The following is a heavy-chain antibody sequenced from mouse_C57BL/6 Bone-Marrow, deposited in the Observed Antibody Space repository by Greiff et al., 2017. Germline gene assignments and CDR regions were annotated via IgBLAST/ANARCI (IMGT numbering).Heavy chain of an antibody. CDR2: INPSSGYT. D-gene: IGHD2-5*01. J-gene: IGHJ2*01. CDR3: ARLGSNYGGYYFDY. Sequence: QVHVKQSGAELARPGASVKMSCKASGYTFTSYTMHWVKQRPGQGLEWIGYINPSSGYTKYNQKFKDKATLTADKSSSTAYMQLSSLTSEDSAVDYCARLGSNYGGYYFDYWGQGTTLTVSS. V-gene: IGHV1-4*01. CDR1: GYTFTSYT.